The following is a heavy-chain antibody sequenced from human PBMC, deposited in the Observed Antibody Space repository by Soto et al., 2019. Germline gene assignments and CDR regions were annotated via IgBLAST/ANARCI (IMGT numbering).Heavy chain of an antibody. CDR3: AKVTYYYYDSSGYMVSFDY. V-gene: IGHV3-23*01. D-gene: IGHD3-22*01. Sequence: EVQLLESGGGLVQPGGSLRLSCAASGFTFSSYAMSWVRQAPGKGLEWVSAISGSGGRTYYADYVKGLFTISRDNSKNPLYLQLNSLRADDTDVYYCAKVTYYYYDSSGYMVSFDYWGQGKLVTVSS. CDR1: GFTFSSYA. J-gene: IGHJ4*02. CDR2: ISGSGGRT.